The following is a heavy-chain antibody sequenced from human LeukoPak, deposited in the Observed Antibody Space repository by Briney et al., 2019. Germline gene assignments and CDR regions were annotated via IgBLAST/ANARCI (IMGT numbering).Heavy chain of an antibody. Sequence: ASVKVSCKASGYTFTSYGISRVRQAPGQGLEWMGWIGSYNGNTNYAQKLQGRVTMSTDTSTGTAYMELRSLRSDDTAVYYCARRVAVARRDAFDIWGQGTMVTVSS. V-gene: IGHV1-18*01. CDR3: ARRVAVARRDAFDI. CDR1: GYTFTSYG. D-gene: IGHD6-19*01. J-gene: IGHJ3*02. CDR2: IGSYNGNT.